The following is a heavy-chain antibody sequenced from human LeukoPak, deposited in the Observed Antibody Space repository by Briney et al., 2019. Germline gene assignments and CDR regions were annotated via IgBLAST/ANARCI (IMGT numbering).Heavy chain of an antibody. CDR2: ISSSSNYI. J-gene: IGHJ4*02. CDR1: GFTFSSHS. D-gene: IGHD1-26*01. V-gene: IGHV3-21*04. CDR3: ARVGATEGYYFDY. Sequence: PGGSLRLSCAASGFTFSSHSMTWVRQAPGKGLEWVSSISSSSNYIYYADSVKGRFTISRDNSKNSLYLQMNSLRTEDTALYYCARVGATEGYYFDYWGQGTLVTVSS.